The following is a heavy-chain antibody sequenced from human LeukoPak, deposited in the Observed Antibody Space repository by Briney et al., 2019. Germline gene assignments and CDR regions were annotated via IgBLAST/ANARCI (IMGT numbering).Heavy chain of an antibody. CDR2: FSGSGVST. CDR1: GFTFSSYA. V-gene: IGHV3-23*01. D-gene: IGHD3-10*01. J-gene: IGHJ3*02. CDR3: AKGVRGSAQDAFDI. Sequence: GGSLRVSCAASGFTFSSYAMSWVRQARGKGLEWVSAFSGSGVSTYYADSVKGRFTISRDNSKNTLYLQMNSLRAEDTAVYYCAKGVRGSAQDAFDIWGQGTMVTVSS.